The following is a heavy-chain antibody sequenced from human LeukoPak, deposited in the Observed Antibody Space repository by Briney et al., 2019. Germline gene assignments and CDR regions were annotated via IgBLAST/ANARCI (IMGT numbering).Heavy chain of an antibody. V-gene: IGHV3-30*02. D-gene: IGHD3-22*01. CDR3: AKGGRYYYDPFDP. J-gene: IGHJ5*02. CDR2: IRYDGSNK. CDR1: GFTFSSCG. Sequence: GGSLRLSCAASGFTFSSCGMHWVRQAPGKGLEWVAFIRYDGSNKNYADSVKGRFTISRDNSKNTLYLQMNSLRAEDTAVYYCAKGGRYYYDPFDPWGQGTLVTVSS.